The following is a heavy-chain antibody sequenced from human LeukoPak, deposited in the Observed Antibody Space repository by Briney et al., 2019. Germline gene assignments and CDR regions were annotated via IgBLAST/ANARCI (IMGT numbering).Heavy chain of an antibody. CDR2: INPNSGDT. Sequence: ASVKVSCKASGYSFTGYYMHWVRQAPGQGLEWMGWINPNSGDTNFAQKFQGRVTMTRDTSISTAYMELSRLRSDDTAVYYCARGVGYCSSTSCSDAFDIWGQGTMVTVSS. V-gene: IGHV1-2*02. CDR3: ARGVGYCSSTSCSDAFDI. CDR1: GYSFTGYY. D-gene: IGHD2-2*01. J-gene: IGHJ3*02.